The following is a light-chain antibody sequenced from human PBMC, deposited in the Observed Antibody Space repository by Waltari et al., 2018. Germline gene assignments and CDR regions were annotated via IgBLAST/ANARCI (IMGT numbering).Light chain of an antibody. CDR3: QQSYSNRALT. J-gene: IGKJ4*02. V-gene: IGKV1-39*01. CDR1: QTINNY. Sequence: DIQMTQSPSSLSASVGDTVTLTCRPSQTINNYLNWYQQKPRKAPTLLVYVASTLQSGVPSKFSGSGSGTDVTLTISSLQPEDFATYYWQQSYSNRALTVGGGTKVEIK. CDR2: VAS.